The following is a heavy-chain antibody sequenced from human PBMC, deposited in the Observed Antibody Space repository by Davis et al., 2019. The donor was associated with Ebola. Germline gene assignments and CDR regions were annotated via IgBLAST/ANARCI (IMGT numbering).Heavy chain of an antibody. D-gene: IGHD6-13*01. CDR3: AKDYGYSSSWYYYYYGMDV. CDR2: ISYDGSNK. Sequence: GESLKISCAASGFTFSSYAMHWVRQAPGKGLEWVAVISYDGSNKYYADSVKGRFTISRDNSKNTLYLQMNSLRAEDTAVYYCAKDYGYSSSWYYYYYGMDVWGQGTTVTVSS. J-gene: IGHJ6*02. CDR1: GFTFSSYA. V-gene: IGHV3-30-3*01.